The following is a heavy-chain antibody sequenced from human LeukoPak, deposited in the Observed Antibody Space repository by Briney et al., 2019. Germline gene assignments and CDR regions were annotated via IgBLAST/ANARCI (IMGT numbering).Heavy chain of an antibody. D-gene: IGHD3-16*01. V-gene: IGHV3-74*01. CDR3: AREAWGGLDY. CDR1: GFTFTNYC. CDR2: INSDGSTT. J-gene: IGHJ4*02. Sequence: PGGSLRLSCAASGFTFTNYCMHWVRQAPGEGLMWLSRINSDGSTTSYAGSVKGRFTISRDNAKNTLYLQLNTLRAEDTAVYYCAREAWGGLDYWGQGTLVSVSS.